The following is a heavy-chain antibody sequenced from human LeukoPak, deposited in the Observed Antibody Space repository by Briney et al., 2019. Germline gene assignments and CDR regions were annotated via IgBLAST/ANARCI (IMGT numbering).Heavy chain of an antibody. V-gene: IGHV3-21*01. J-gene: IGHJ4*02. Sequence: GGSLRLSCAVSGFTFSSYSMNWVRQAPGKGLEWVSSISSSSSYIYYADSVKGRFTISRDNAKNSLYLHMNSLRAEDTAVYYCAKTESGSYYVHFDSWGQGTLVTVSS. CDR2: ISSSSSYI. D-gene: IGHD1-26*01. CDR1: GFTFSSYS. CDR3: AKTESGSYYVHFDS.